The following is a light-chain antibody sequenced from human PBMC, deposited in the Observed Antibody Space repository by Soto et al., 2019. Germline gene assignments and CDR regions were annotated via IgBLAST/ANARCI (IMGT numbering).Light chain of an antibody. CDR2: SAS. V-gene: IGKV1-39*01. J-gene: IGKJ5*01. Sequence: QMTQSPSSLSASVGDRFTIACLASQTVSKFVNWYQQKPGKVPDLLIYSASTLYSGVPSRFSGSGSGTEFTLTISNLQPEDFATYYCHQLNSFPITFGQGTRLEIK. CDR1: QTVSKF. CDR3: HQLNSFPIT.